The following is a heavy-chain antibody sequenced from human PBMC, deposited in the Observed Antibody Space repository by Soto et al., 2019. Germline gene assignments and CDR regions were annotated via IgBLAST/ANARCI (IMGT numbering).Heavy chain of an antibody. CDR3: AKDTYSSSWYF. CDR1: GFTFSNHP. J-gene: IGHJ4*02. CDR2: ISDDGSST. D-gene: IGHD6-13*01. V-gene: IGHV3-23*01. Sequence: PGGSLRLSCAASGFTFSNHPMSWVRQAPGKGLEWVSAISDDGSSTYYADSVKGRFTISRDNSKNTLYLQMNGLRAEDTALYYCAKDTYSSSWYFWGQGTLVTVSS.